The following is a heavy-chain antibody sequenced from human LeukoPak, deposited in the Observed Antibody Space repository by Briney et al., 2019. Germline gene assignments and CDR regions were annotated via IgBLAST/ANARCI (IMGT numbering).Heavy chain of an antibody. J-gene: IGHJ5*02. CDR3: ARDHYSNYWFDP. D-gene: IGHD4-11*01. CDR1: GGTFSSYA. CDR2: IIPIFGTE. Sequence: SVKVSCKASGGTFSSYAISWVRQAPGQGLEWMGGIIPIFGTENYAQKFQGRVTITTDESTSTAYMELSSLRSEDTAVYYCARDHYSNYWFDPWGQGTGVTVS. V-gene: IGHV1-69*05.